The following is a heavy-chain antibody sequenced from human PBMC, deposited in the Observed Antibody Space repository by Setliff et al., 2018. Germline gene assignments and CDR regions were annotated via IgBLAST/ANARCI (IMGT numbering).Heavy chain of an antibody. CDR2: ISAYDGNT. D-gene: IGHD6-19*01. Sequence: ASVKVSCKASGGTFSSYGISWVRQAPGQGLEWMGWISAYDGNTKFAQNIQGRVTLTTDTPTSTAYMELRSLRSDDTAVYYCARSPPNRGSGSGWYGDFWGQGTLVTVSS. V-gene: IGHV1-18*01. CDR3: ARSPPNRGSGSGWYGDF. CDR1: GGTFSSYG. J-gene: IGHJ4*02.